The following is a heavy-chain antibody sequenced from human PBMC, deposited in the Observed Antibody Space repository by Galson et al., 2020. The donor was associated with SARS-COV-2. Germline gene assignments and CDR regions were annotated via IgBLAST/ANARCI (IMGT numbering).Heavy chain of an antibody. CDR2: IDPSDSYT. Sequence: HGESLKISCKGSGYSFTSYWISWVRKMPGKGLEWMGRIDPSDSYTNYSQSFQGHVTISVDKSISTAYLQWSSLKASDTAMYYCARHIAGDPGAFDIWGQGTMVTVSS. V-gene: IGHV5-10-1*01. CDR3: ARHIAGDPGAFDI. D-gene: IGHD7-27*01. CDR1: GYSFTSYW. J-gene: IGHJ3*02.